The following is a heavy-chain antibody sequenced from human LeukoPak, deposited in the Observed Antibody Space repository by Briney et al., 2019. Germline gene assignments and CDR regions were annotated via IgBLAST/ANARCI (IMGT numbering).Heavy chain of an antibody. CDR1: GFTFSSYG. CDR2: IRYDGSNK. D-gene: IGHD6-19*01. CDR3: AKSGSAVAGSFDY. Sequence: HPGGSLRLSCAASGFTFSSYGMHWVRQAPGKGLEWVAFIRYDGSNKYYADSVKGRFTISRDNSKNTLYLQMNSLRAEDTAVYYCAKSGSAVAGSFDYWGQGTLVTVSS. V-gene: IGHV3-30*02. J-gene: IGHJ4*02.